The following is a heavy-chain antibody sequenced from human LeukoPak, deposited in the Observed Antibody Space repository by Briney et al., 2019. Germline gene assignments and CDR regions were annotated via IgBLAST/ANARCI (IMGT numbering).Heavy chain of an antibody. CDR2: FDPEDGET. J-gene: IGHJ4*02. D-gene: IGHD3-16*02. CDR3: AGGLISMSY. V-gene: IGHV1-24*01. CDR1: GHTLSELS. Sequence: ASVKVSCKVSGHTLSELSMHWVRQAPGQGLEWMGGFDPEDGETLYAQKFQGRVTMTEDTTTDTAYMELTSLRSEGTAVYYCAGGLISMSYWGQGSLVTVSS.